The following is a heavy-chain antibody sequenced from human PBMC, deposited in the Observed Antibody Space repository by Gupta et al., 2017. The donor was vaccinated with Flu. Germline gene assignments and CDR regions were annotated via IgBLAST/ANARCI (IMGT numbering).Heavy chain of an antibody. CDR2: INPNSGGT. CDR3: ARGQQLVPTSSTYYYYGMDV. D-gene: IGHD6-13*01. CDR1: GYTFTGYY. J-gene: IGHJ6*02. Sequence: QVQLVQSGAEVKKPGASVKVSCKASGYTFTGYYMHWVRQAPGPGLEWMGWINPNSGGTNYAQKFQGRVTMTRDTSISTAYMELSRLRSDDTAVYYCARGQQLVPTSSTYYYYGMDVWGQGTTVTVSS. V-gene: IGHV1-2*02.